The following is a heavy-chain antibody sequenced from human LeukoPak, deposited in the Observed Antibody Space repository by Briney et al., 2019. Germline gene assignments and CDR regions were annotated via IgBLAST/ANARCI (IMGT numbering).Heavy chain of an antibody. D-gene: IGHD3-16*01. CDR3: AREGNDYYYDQ. CDR1: GFTFSSYA. Sequence: KTGGSLRLSCAASGFTFSSYAINWVRQAPGKGLEWVSSITGDCKYITYADSVKGRFTISRDNAKNSLYLQVASLRGDDTATYYCAREGNDYYYDQWGQGTLVTVSP. J-gene: IGHJ4*02. CDR2: ITGDCKYI. V-gene: IGHV3-21*01.